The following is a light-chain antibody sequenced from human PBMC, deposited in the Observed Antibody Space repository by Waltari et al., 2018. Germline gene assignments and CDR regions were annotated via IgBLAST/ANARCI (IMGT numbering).Light chain of an antibody. Sequence: QSALTQPASVSGSPGQSITISCTGSSDDVGRYKFVSWYQQHPGKFPKLLIFDVTDRPSGVSDLCSGSKSGNTASLTISVLQPEDDADYYCSSHTTSSTLVFGGGTRVTVL. CDR1: SDDVGRYKF. CDR3: SSHTTSSTLV. V-gene: IGLV2-14*03. J-gene: IGLJ2*01. CDR2: DVT.